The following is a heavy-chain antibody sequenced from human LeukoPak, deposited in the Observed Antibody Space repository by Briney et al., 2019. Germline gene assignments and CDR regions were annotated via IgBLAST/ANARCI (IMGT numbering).Heavy chain of an antibody. Sequence: PGGSLRLSCAASGFTFSSYSMNWVRQAPGKGLEWVSSITSSSSYKYYADSVKGRFTISRDNSKNTLYLQMNSLRAEDTAVYYCARDIWQRVYYYYGMDVWGQGTTVTVSS. CDR3: ARDIWQRVYYYYGMDV. CDR2: ITSSSSYK. V-gene: IGHV3-21*01. J-gene: IGHJ6*02. D-gene: IGHD6-25*01. CDR1: GFTFSSYS.